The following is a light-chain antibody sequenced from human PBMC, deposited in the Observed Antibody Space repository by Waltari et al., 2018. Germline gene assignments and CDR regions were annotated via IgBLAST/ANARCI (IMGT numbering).Light chain of an antibody. CDR2: WAS. Sequence: DIVMTQSPDSLAVSLGERATINCKSSQSVLYSSNNENYLTWYQQKPGQPPKLLICWASTRESGVPDRFSGSGSGTDFTLTISSLQAEDVAVYYCQQYYTTPPTFGQGTKLEIK. CDR1: QSVLYSSNNENY. V-gene: IGKV4-1*01. CDR3: QQYYTTPPT. J-gene: IGKJ2*01.